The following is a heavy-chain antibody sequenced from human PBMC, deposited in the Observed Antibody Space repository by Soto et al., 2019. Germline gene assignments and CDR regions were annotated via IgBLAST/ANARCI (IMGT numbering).Heavy chain of an antibody. Sequence: PGESLKISCKGSGYSFTSYWISWVRQMPGKGLEWMGRTDPSDSYTNYSPSFQGHVTISADKSISTAYLQWSSLKASDTAMYYCARVAGGSGSYSGYYYYYGMDVWGQGTTVTVSS. CDR1: GYSFTSYW. V-gene: IGHV5-10-1*01. J-gene: IGHJ6*02. D-gene: IGHD3-10*01. CDR3: ARVAGGSGSYSGYYYYYGMDV. CDR2: TDPSDSYT.